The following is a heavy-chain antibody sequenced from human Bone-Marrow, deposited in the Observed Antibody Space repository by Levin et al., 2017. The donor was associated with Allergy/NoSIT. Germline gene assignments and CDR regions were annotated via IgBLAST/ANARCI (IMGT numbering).Heavy chain of an antibody. CDR1: GFLLSTTGVG. J-gene: IGHJ6*02. CDR3: AHTIASFGVVIPYGMDI. D-gene: IGHD3-3*01. V-gene: IGHV2-5*02. CDR2: IYWDDDK. Sequence: NESGPTLVKPTQTLTLTCTFSGFLLSTTGVGVAWIRQPPGKAPEWLALIYWDDDKYYSPSLKSRLTITKETSKNQVVLRMNHLAPVDTATYYCAHTIASFGVVIPYGMDIWGQGTTVTVSS.